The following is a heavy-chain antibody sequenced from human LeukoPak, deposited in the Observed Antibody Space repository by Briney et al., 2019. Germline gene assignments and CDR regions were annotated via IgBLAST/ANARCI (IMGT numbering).Heavy chain of an antibody. V-gene: IGHV1-46*01. CDR3: ARGFGGYDRQRFDY. CDR2: IYHSSDSI. D-gene: IGHD5-12*01. J-gene: IGHJ4*02. CDR1: GYTFTIYY. Sequence: ASLKVSSEAPGYTFTIYYMRWVRDAPGQGVGCRGIIYHSSDSISYAQKFQGRDTITRDTSTTTVYMELNNLRSEDTAGYYCARGFGGYDRQRFDYWGQGTLVTVPS.